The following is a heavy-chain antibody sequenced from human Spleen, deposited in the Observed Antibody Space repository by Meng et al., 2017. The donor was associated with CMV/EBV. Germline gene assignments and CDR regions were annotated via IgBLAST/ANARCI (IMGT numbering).Heavy chain of an antibody. Sequence: GGSLRLSCKGSGYSFSSYWIGWVRHMPGKGLEWMGIIYPGDSDTRYSPSFQGQVTISADKSISTAYLQWSSLKASDTAMYYCARLETAMVNSYFDYWGQGMLVTVSS. CDR3: ARLETAMVNSYFDY. D-gene: IGHD5-18*01. CDR1: GYSFSSYW. J-gene: IGHJ4*02. V-gene: IGHV5-51*01. CDR2: IYPGDSDT.